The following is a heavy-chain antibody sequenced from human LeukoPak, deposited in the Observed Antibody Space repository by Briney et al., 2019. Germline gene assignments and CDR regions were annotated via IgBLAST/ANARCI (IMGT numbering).Heavy chain of an antibody. CDR1: GFTFSNYA. Sequence: PGGSLRLSCAASGFTFSNYAMSWVRQAPWKGLEWVSGISGSGGTTYYADSVRGRFTISRDNSKNTLFLQMNRLRAEDTAVYYCANGSGRAVAATGRDHFDYWGQGTLVTVSS. D-gene: IGHD6-19*01. J-gene: IGHJ4*02. CDR2: ISGSGGTT. CDR3: ANGSGRAVAATGRDHFDY. V-gene: IGHV3-23*01.